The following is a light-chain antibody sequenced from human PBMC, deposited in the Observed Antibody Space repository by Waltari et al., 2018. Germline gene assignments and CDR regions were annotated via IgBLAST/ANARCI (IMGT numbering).Light chain of an antibody. J-gene: IGKJ1*01. CDR3: QQYGTSPWA. V-gene: IGKV3-20*01. CDR2: ATS. CDR1: QSVFTSY. Sequence: EIVLTQSPGTLSLSPGERATVSCRASQSVFTSYLAWYQQTPGQAPRLLIYATSSRATGIPDRFSGSGSGTDFTLTISRLEPEDSAVYYCQQYGTSPWAFGQGTKVEIK.